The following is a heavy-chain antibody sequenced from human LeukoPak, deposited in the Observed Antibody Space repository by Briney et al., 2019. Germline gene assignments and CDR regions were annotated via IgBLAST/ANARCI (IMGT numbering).Heavy chain of an antibody. J-gene: IGHJ5*02. CDR1: GGSISSGGYY. V-gene: IGHV4-31*03. CDR3: ARQIGSSWYWFDP. Sequence: SETLSLTCTVSGGSISSGGYYWSWIRQHPGKGLERIGYIYYSGSTYYNPSLKSRVTISVDTSKNQFSLKLSSVTAADTAVYYCARQIGSSWYWFDPWGQGTLVTVSS. CDR2: IYYSGST. D-gene: IGHD6-13*01.